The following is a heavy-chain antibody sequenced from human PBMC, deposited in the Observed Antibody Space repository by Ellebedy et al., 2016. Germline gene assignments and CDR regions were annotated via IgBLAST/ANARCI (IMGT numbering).Heavy chain of an antibody. J-gene: IGHJ4*02. CDR2: ISAYNGNT. Sequence: ASVKVSCKASGYTFTSYGISWVRQAPGQGLEWMGWISAYNGNTNYAQKLQGRVTMTTDTSTSAAYMELRSLRSDDTAVYYCARDMGWDFLTGYLLFDYWGQGTLVTVSS. CDR3: ARDMGWDFLTGYLLFDY. D-gene: IGHD3-9*01. CDR1: GYTFTSYG. V-gene: IGHV1-18*01.